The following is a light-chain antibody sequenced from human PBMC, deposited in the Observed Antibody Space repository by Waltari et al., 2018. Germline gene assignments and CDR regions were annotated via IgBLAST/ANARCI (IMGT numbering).Light chain of an antibody. Sequence: SYVLTQPPSVSVAPGKTARITCGGNNIGSKSVHWYQQKPGQAPVLVVYDDSDRPSGIPGRFSGSNSGNTATLPISRVEAGDEADYYCQVWDSSSDHPVVFGGGTKLTVL. J-gene: IGLJ2*01. CDR1: NIGSKS. CDR2: DDS. CDR3: QVWDSSSDHPVV. V-gene: IGLV3-21*03.